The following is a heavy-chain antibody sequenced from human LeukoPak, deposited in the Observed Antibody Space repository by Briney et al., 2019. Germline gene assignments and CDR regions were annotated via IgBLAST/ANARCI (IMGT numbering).Heavy chain of an antibody. J-gene: IGHJ5*02. V-gene: IGHV4-34*01. D-gene: IGHD2-2*01. CDR3: PSQVVPAAMSRSNWFDP. Sequence: SETLSLTCAVYGGSFSGYYWSWIRQPPGKGLEWIGEINHSGSTNYNPSLKSRVTISVDTSKNQFSLKLSSVTAADTAVYYCPSQVVPAAMSRSNWFDPWGQGTLVTVSS. CDR1: GGSFSGYY. CDR2: INHSGST.